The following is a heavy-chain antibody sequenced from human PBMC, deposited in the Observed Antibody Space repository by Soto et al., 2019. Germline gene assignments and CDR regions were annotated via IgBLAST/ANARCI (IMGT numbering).Heavy chain of an antibody. J-gene: IGHJ4*02. CDR1: GYTFTSYG. CDR3: AREIVGANAIDY. V-gene: IGHV1-18*04. Sequence: AASVKVPCKASGYTFTSYGISWVRQAPGQGLEWMGWTSAYNGNTNYAQKLQGRVTMTTDTSTSTAYMELRSLRSDDTAVYYCAREIVGANAIDYWGQGTLVTVSS. D-gene: IGHD1-26*01. CDR2: TSAYNGNT.